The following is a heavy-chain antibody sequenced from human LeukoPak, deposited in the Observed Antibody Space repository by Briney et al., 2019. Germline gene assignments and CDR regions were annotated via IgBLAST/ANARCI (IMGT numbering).Heavy chain of an antibody. V-gene: IGHV4-30-2*01. CDR2: IYHSGST. D-gene: IGHD1-26*01. Sequence: PSETLSLTCAVSGGSISSGGYSWSWIRQPPGKGLEWIGYIYHSGSTYYNPSLKSRVTISVDRSKNQSSLKLSSVTAADTAVYYCARGTGATANDYWGQGTLVTVSS. CDR1: GGSISSGGYS. J-gene: IGHJ4*02. CDR3: ARGTGATANDY.